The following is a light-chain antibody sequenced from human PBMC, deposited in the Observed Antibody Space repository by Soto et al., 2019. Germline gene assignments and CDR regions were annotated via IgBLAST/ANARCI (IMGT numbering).Light chain of an antibody. CDR2: DVS. CDR1: SSDVGGYNY. V-gene: IGLV2-14*03. Sequence: QSALTQPASVSGSPGQSITISCTGTSSDVGGYNYVSWYQQHPGKAPKLMIYDVSNRPSGVSNRFSGSKSGSTASLIISGLQAEDEADYYCSSYTSSSTLVVFGGGTTVTVL. J-gene: IGLJ2*01. CDR3: SSYTSSSTLVV.